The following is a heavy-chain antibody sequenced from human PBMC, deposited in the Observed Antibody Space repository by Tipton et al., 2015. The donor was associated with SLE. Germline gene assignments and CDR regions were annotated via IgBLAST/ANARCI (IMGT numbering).Heavy chain of an antibody. Sequence: SLRLSCAASGFTFSNYGIHWVRQAPVKGLEWVAVIWYDGRNKYYADSVKGRFTISRDNSKNTVYLQMNSLRAEDTAMYYCARDLVGAIYYFDYWGQGTLVTVSS. D-gene: IGHD1-26*01. V-gene: IGHV3-33*01. J-gene: IGHJ4*02. CDR2: IWYDGRNK. CDR3: ARDLVGAIYYFDY. CDR1: GFTFSNYG.